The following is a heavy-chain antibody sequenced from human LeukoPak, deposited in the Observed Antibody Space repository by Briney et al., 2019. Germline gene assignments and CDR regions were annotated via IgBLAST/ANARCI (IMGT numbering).Heavy chain of an antibody. J-gene: IGHJ5*02. CDR2: MKIEGSEE. CDR3: TRWARYCSSGSCYSWFDP. Sequence: GGSLRLSCVASGFTFSSNWMSWVRQAPGKGLEWVANMKIEGSEEYYVDSVKGRFTISRDNAKNSLYPQMNSLRVDDTAVYYCTRWARYCSSGSCYSWFDPWGQGTLVTVSS. CDR1: GFTFSSNW. D-gene: IGHD2-15*01. V-gene: IGHV3-7*01.